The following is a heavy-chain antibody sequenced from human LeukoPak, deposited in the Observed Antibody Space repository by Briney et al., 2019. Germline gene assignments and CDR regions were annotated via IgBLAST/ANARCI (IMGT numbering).Heavy chain of an antibody. V-gene: IGHV3-23*01. D-gene: IGHD4-17*01. CDR2: ISGSDDNT. CDR3: AKDSTTSTVTTFDY. Sequence: AGGSLRPSCAASGFTFSSYAMSWVRQAPGKGLEWVSAISGSDDNTYYADSVKGRFTISRDNSKNTLYLQMNSLRAEDTAVYYCAKDSTTSTVTTFDYWGQGTLVTVSS. J-gene: IGHJ4*02. CDR1: GFTFSSYA.